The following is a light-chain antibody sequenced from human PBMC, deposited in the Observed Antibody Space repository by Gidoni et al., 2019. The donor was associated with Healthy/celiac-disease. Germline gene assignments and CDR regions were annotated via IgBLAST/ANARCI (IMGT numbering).Light chain of an antibody. Sequence: DIQMTQSPSSLSASVGDRVTLTGRASQSISSYLNWYQQKPGKTPKLLIYAASRLQSGVPSRFSGSGSGTDFTLTISSLQPEDFATYYCQQSYSTPLYTFGQGTKLEIK. CDR3: QQSYSTPLYT. CDR2: AAS. CDR1: QSISSY. V-gene: IGKV1-39*01. J-gene: IGKJ2*01.